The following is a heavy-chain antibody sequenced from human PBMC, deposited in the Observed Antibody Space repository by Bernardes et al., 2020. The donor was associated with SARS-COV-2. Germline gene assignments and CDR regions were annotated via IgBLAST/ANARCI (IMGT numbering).Heavy chain of an antibody. CDR2: INTNTRSP. V-gene: IGHV7-4-1*02. CDR1: GYTFITYA. J-gene: IGHJ4*02. Sequence: ASVKVSCKASGYTFITYAINWMRQAPGQGLEWMGWINTNTRSPTYAQGFTGRLVFSLDTSVSTAYLQISSLKAEDTAVYYCARSMAAAGADFDSWGQGTLVTVSS. CDR3: ARSMAAAGADFDS. D-gene: IGHD6-13*01.